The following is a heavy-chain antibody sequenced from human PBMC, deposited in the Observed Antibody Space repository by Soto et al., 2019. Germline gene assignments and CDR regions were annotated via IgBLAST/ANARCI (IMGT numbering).Heavy chain of an antibody. J-gene: IGHJ4*02. D-gene: IGHD5-12*01. Sequence: QVQLQQWGAGLLKPSETLSLTCAVNGGSLSGYYWSWIRQPPGKGLEWIGEIKDGGSTNYSPSLRGXXTXSXVTSKNQFSLRLNSVTAADTAVYFCARGQEGIVATHWDQGTLVTVSS. CDR1: GGSLSGYY. V-gene: IGHV4-34*01. CDR2: IKDGGST. CDR3: ARGQEGIVATH.